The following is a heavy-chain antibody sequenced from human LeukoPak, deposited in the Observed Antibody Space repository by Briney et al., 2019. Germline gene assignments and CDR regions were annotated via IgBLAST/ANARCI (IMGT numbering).Heavy chain of an antibody. CDR3: ARDQYYAKFDI. J-gene: IGHJ3*02. Sequence: GGSLRLSCSASGFTFSSYSMLWVRQAPGKGLEWVSYIRSSSSTIYYADSVKGRFTISRDNAKNSLYLQMNTLRAEDTAVYYCARDQYYAKFDIWGQGTMVTVSS. D-gene: IGHD3-3*01. CDR2: IRSSSSTI. V-gene: IGHV3-48*01. CDR1: GFTFSSYS.